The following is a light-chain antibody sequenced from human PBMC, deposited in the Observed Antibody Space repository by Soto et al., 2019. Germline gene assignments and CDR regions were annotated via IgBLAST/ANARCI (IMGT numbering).Light chain of an antibody. CDR1: SSDVGAYNY. Sequence: QSVLTQPASVSGSPGQSIAISCTGTSSDVGAYNYVSWYQQYPGQAPKLMIYDVTSRPSGVSDRFSGSKSGNTASLTISGLQAEDEADYYCSSYTTSNTYVFXAGTKVTVL. V-gene: IGLV2-14*03. J-gene: IGLJ1*01. CDR3: SSYTTSNTYV. CDR2: DVT.